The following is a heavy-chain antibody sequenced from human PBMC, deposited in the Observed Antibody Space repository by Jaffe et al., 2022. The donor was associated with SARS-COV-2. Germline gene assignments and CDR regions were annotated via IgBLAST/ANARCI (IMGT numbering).Heavy chain of an antibody. D-gene: IGHD6-6*01. V-gene: IGHV3-20*01. CDR3: ARDFSPYGSSSAMAV. CDR1: GFIFDDYG. J-gene: IGHJ6*02. CDR2: IDRNGDST. Sequence: EVQLVESGGRVERPGGSLRLSCEASGFIFDDYGMNWVRQAPGKGLEWVSGIDRNGDSTHYAESVKGRFTISRDNAKSVLYLQINSLRVEDTALYHCARDFSPYGSSSAMAVWGQGTTVTVSS.